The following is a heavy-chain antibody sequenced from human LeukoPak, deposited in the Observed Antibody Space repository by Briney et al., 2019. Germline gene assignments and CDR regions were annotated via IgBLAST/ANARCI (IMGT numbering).Heavy chain of an antibody. D-gene: IGHD5-12*01. CDR2: ISWDGGST. CDR3: AKDIGAIYGAFDY. V-gene: IGHV3-43*01. J-gene: IGHJ4*02. Sequence: GGSLRLSCAASGFTFDDYTMHWVCQAPGKGLEWVSLISWDGGSTYYADSVKGRFTISRDNSKNSLYLQMNSLRTEDTALYYCAKDIGAIYGAFDYWGQGTLVTVSS. CDR1: GFTFDDYT.